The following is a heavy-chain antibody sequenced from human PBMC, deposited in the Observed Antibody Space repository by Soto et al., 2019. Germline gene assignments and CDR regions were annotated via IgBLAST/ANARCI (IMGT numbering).Heavy chain of an antibody. CDR1: EFTFGDYW. V-gene: IGHV3-74*03. J-gene: IGHJ4*02. CDR2: MTGDGRTT. CDR3: APAEVDY. Sequence: QPWGSLRLSCVASEFTFGDYWMHWVRQPPGKGPEWVSRMTGDGRTTQYADSVKGRFTASRDNAKSTLYLQMNSLRAEDTAVYYCAPAEVDYWGPGTMVTVSS.